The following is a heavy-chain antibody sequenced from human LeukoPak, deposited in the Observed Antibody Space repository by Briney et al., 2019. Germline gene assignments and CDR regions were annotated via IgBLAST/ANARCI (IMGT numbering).Heavy chain of an antibody. CDR1: GFTFSSYT. J-gene: IGHJ6*04. CDR2: IISSSSFI. CDR3: ARMGLGISPEMDV. Sequence: NPGGSLRLSCAASGFTFSSYTMNWVRQAPGKGLEWVSSIISSSSFIYYADSVKGRFTISRDNAKNSLYLQMNSLRAEDTAVYYCARMGLGISPEMDVWGKGTTVTVSS. D-gene: IGHD7-27*01. V-gene: IGHV3-21*04.